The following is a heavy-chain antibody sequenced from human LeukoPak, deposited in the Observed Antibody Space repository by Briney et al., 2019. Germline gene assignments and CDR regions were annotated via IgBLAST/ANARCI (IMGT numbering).Heavy chain of an antibody. CDR1: GFTFSSYS. CDR2: ISSSSSYI. Sequence: GGSLRLSCAASGFTFSSYSMNWVRQAPGKGLEWVSSISSSSSYIYYADSVKGRFTISRDNAKNSLYLQMNSLRAEDTAVYYCTRETYYYGSGAKALDYWGQGTLVTVSS. D-gene: IGHD3-10*01. J-gene: IGHJ4*02. V-gene: IGHV3-21*01. CDR3: TRETYYYGSGAKALDY.